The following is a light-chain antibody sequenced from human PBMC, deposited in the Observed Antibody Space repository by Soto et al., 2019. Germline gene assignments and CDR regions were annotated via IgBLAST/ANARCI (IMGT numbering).Light chain of an antibody. Sequence: EIVLTQSPGTLSLSPGERATLSCRASQSVSSSYLAWYQQKPGQAPRLLLYGASRRATGIPDRFSGSGSGTAVALTISRLEPEDFAVYYCQQYGSSPMYTFGQGTKLEIK. CDR1: QSVSSSY. J-gene: IGKJ2*01. CDR2: GAS. V-gene: IGKV3-20*01. CDR3: QQYGSSPMYT.